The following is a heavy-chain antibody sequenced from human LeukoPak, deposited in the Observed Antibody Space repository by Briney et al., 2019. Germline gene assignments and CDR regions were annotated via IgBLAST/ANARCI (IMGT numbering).Heavy chain of an antibody. J-gene: IGHJ4*02. D-gene: IGHD1-26*01. V-gene: IGHV4-39*07. CDR1: GGSISSSSYY. Sequence: SETLSLTCTVSGGSISSSSYYWGWIRQPPGKGLEWIGSIYYSGSTYYNPSLKSRVTISVDTSKNQFSLKLSSVTAADTAVYYCARVGDSGSYEEYYFDYWGQGTLVTVSS. CDR2: IYYSGST. CDR3: ARVGDSGSYEEYYFDY.